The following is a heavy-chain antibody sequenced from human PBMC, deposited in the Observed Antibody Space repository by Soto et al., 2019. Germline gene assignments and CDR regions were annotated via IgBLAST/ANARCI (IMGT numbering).Heavy chain of an antibody. CDR2: INHSGST. D-gene: IGHD6-19*01. CDR1: GGSFSGYY. CDR3: ARGTRIAVAGTKGYYFDY. Sequence: SETLSLTCAVYGGSFSGYYWSWIRQPPGKGLEWIGEINHSGSTNYNPSLKSRVTISVDTSKNQFSLKLSSVTAADTAVYYCARGTRIAVAGTKGYYFDYWGQGTLVTVSS. V-gene: IGHV4-34*01. J-gene: IGHJ4*02.